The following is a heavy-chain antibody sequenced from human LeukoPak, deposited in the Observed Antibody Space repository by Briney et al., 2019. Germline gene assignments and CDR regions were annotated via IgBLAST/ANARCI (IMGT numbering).Heavy chain of an antibody. D-gene: IGHD3-22*01. CDR1: GFTFSNYW. J-gene: IGHJ3*02. CDR3: ARDRATSYYYDSSGPEAFDI. V-gene: IGHV3-30-3*01. Sequence: SGGSLRLSCAASGFTFSNYWIHWVRQAPGKGLEWVAVISYDGSNKYYADSVKGRFTISRDNSKNTLYLQMNSLRAEDTAVYYCARDRATSYYYDSSGPEAFDIWGQGTMVTVSS. CDR2: ISYDGSNK.